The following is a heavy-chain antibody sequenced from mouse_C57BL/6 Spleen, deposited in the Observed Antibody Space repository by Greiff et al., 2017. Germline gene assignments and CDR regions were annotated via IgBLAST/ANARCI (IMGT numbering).Heavy chain of an antibody. CDR1: GFSFNTYA. CDR2: IRSKSNNYAT. D-gene: IGHD2-3*01. CDR3: VRPHDGYLWYFDV. Sequence: EVKLMESGGGLVQPKGSLKLSCAASGFSFNTYAMNWVRQAPGKGLEWVARIRSKSNNYATYYADSVKDRFTISRDDSESMLYLQMNNLKTEDTAMYYCVRPHDGYLWYFDVWGTGTTVTVSS. V-gene: IGHV10-1*01. J-gene: IGHJ1*03.